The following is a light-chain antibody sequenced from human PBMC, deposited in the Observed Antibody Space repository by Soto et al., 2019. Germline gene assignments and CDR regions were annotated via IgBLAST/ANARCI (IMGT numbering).Light chain of an antibody. Sequence: QSALTQPASVSGSPGQSIAISCNGTSSDIGTYDYVSWYQQHPGKAPKLVLFDVNHRPSGVSDRFFGSKSGNTASLTISGLQAEDEADYYCSSYTTSSSVIFGGGTKLTVL. CDR3: SSYTTSSSVI. J-gene: IGLJ2*01. CDR2: DVN. V-gene: IGLV2-14*03. CDR1: SSDIGTYDY.